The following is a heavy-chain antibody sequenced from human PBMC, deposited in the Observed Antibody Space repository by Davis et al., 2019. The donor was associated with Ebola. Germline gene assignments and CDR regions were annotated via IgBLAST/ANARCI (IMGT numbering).Heavy chain of an antibody. CDR1: GGSIRSNY. CDR3: ARVGVTTIYYYYGMDV. D-gene: IGHD5-12*01. J-gene: IGHJ6*04. V-gene: IGHV4-59*01. Sequence: SETLSLTCTVSGGSIRSNYWSWIRQPPGKGLEWIGYIYYSGSTNYNPSLKSRVTISVDTSKNQFSLKLSSVTAADTAVYYCARVGVTTIYYYYGMDVWGKGTTVTVSS. CDR2: IYYSGST.